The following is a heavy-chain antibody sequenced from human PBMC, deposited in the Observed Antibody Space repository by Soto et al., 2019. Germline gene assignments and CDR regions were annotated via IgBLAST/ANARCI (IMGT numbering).Heavy chain of an antibody. CDR1: GFTFSSCA. V-gene: IGHV3-23*01. J-gene: IGHJ4*02. CDR2: IGGSGGST. Sequence: GGSLRLSCAASGFTFSSCAMSWVRQAPGKGLEWVSGIGGSGGSTYYADSVKGRFTISRDNSKNTLYLQMNSLRAEDTAVYYCAKENGYSSSWFEFDYWGQGTLVTVSS. D-gene: IGHD6-13*01. CDR3: AKENGYSSSWFEFDY.